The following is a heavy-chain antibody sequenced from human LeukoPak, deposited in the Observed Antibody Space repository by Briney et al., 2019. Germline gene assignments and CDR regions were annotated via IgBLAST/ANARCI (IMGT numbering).Heavy chain of an antibody. V-gene: IGHV1-69*11. D-gene: IGHD5-24*01. Sequence: ASVKVSCKASGGTFSSYAISWVRQAPGQGLEWMGIINPSGGSTSYAQKFQGRVTITADESTSTAYMELSSLRSEDTAVYYCARVGYNLNWFDPWGQGTLVTVSS. CDR3: ARVGYNLNWFDP. CDR2: INPSGGST. J-gene: IGHJ5*02. CDR1: GGTFSSYA.